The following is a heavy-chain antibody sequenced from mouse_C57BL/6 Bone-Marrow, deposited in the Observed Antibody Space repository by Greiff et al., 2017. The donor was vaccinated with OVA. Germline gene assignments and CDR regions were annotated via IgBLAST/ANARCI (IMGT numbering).Heavy chain of an antibody. CDR3: AKKPPHYGSSPPWFAY. J-gene: IGHJ3*01. D-gene: IGHD1-1*01. Sequence: EVQLQQSGPELVKPGASVKMSCKASGYTFTDYNMHWVKQSHGKSLEWIGYINPNNGGTSYNQKFKGKATLTVNKSSSTAYMELRSLTSEDSAVYYCAKKPPHYGSSPPWFAYWGQGTLVTVSA. CDR1: GYTFTDYN. CDR2: INPNNGGT. V-gene: IGHV1-22*01.